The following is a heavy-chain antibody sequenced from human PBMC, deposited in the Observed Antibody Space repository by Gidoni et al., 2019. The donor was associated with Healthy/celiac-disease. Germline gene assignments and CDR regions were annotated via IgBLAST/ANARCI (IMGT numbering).Heavy chain of an antibody. CDR3: ARGREDTTVVTRGFDY. V-gene: IGHV4-34*01. J-gene: IGHJ4*02. CDR1: GGSFSGYY. D-gene: IGHD4-17*01. CDR2: INHSGST. Sequence: QVQLQQWGAGLLKPSETLSLTCAVYGGSFSGYYWSWIRQPPGKGLEWIGEINHSGSTNYNPSLKSRVTISVDTSKNQFSLKLSSVTAADTAVYYCARGREDTTVVTRGFDYWGQGTLVTVSS.